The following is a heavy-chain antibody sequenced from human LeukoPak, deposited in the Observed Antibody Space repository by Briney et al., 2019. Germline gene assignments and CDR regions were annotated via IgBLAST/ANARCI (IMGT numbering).Heavy chain of an antibody. Sequence: PGGSLRLSCAASGFTFSTYAMTWVRQAPGKGLEWVGRIKSKTDGGTTDYAAPVKGRFTISRDDSKNTLYLQMNSLKTEDTAVYYCTTSVPAADFDIWGQGTMVTVSS. CDR2: IKSKTDGGTT. V-gene: IGHV3-15*01. CDR3: TTSVPAADFDI. D-gene: IGHD2-2*01. J-gene: IGHJ3*02. CDR1: GFTFSTYA.